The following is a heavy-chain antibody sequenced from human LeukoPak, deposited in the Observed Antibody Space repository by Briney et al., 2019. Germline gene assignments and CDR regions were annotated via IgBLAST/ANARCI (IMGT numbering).Heavy chain of an antibody. CDR2: IIPIFGTA. CDR1: GGTFTSYA. CDR3: ARGVGYDSSGYPFHYYYYMDV. J-gene: IGHJ6*03. Sequence: ASVKVSCKASGGTFTSYAISWVRQAPGQGLEWMGWIIPIFGTANYAQKFQGRVTITTDESTSTAYMELSSLRSEDTAVYYCARGVGYDSSGYPFHYYYYMDVWGKGTTVTVSS. D-gene: IGHD3-22*01. V-gene: IGHV1-69*05.